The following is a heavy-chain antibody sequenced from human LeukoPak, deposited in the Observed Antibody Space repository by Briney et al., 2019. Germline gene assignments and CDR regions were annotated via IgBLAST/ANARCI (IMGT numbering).Heavy chain of an antibody. CDR1: GGSFSGYY. J-gene: IGHJ4*02. D-gene: IGHD2-2*01. CDR3: ARETAAFDW. Sequence: SETLSLTCAVYGGSFSGYYWSWIRQPPGKGLEWIGEINHSGSTNYNPSLKSRVTISVDTSNNQFSLNLTSVTAADTAVYYCARETAAFDWWGQGSLGTGSS. V-gene: IGHV4-34*01. CDR2: INHSGST.